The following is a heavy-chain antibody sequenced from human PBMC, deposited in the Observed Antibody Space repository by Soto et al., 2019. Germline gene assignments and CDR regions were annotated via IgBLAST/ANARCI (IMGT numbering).Heavy chain of an antibody. CDR2: IDVGSANA. Sequence: SVKVSCKTSGFTFSSSAVHWVRQARGHRLQRIGWIDVGSANANYAHMLQERVTISRDMSISTAYMELSSLRPEDTAVYYCARGQRGVVVAPAALPSPLDYWG. V-gene: IGHV1-58*01. J-gene: IGHJ4*01. CDR3: ARGQRGVVVAPAALPSPLDY. D-gene: IGHD2-2*01. CDR1: GFTFSSSA.